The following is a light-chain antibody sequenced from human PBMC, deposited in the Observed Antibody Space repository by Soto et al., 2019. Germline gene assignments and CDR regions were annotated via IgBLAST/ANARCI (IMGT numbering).Light chain of an antibody. CDR2: EVS. Sequence: QSVLTQPASVSGSPGQSITISCTGTSSDVGGYKYVSWYQQHPGKAPKLMIYEVSNRPSGVSNRFSGSKSGNTASLTISGLQAEDEADYYYSSFTSSSTLEVFGTGTKLTVL. CDR3: SSFTSSSTLEV. V-gene: IGLV2-14*01. J-gene: IGLJ1*01. CDR1: SSDVGGYKY.